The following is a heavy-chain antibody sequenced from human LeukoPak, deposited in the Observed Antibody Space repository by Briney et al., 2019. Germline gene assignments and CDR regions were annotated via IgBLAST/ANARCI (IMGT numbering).Heavy chain of an antibody. CDR1: GGSFSGYY. CDR2: IYHSGST. CDR3: AREAYYDFWSGYYTEDQYYYYYMDV. J-gene: IGHJ6*03. Sequence: DPSETLSLTCAVYGGSFSGYYWGWIRQPPGKGLEWIGSIYHSGSTYYNPSLKSRVTISVDTSKNQFSLKLSSVTAADTAVYYCAREAYYDFWSGYYTEDQYYYYYMDVWGKGTTVTVSS. V-gene: IGHV4-38-2*02. D-gene: IGHD3-3*01.